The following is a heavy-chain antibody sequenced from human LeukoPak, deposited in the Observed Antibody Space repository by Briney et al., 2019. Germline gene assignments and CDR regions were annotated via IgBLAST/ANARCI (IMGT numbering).Heavy chain of an antibody. CDR3: ASTLDYYDSSGYTLDY. V-gene: IGHV4-39*07. D-gene: IGHD3-22*01. Sequence: SETLSLTCIVSGGSISSSIYYWAWVRQPPGKGLEWIGTVFYNGATQYSPSLRSRVTISIDTSTNQFSLKLTSVTAADTALYYCASTLDYYDSSGYTLDYWGQGTLVTVSS. CDR1: GGSISSSIYY. J-gene: IGHJ4*02. CDR2: VFYNGAT.